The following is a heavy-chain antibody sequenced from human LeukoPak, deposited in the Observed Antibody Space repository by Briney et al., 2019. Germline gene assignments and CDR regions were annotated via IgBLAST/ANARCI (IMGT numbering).Heavy chain of an antibody. V-gene: IGHV3-30*18. J-gene: IGHJ4*02. Sequence: GRSLRLSCAASGFTFSSYGMHWVRQAPGKGLEWVAVISYDGSNKYYADSVKGRFIISRDNSKNTLYLQMNSLRAEDTAVYYCAKDESYDSSGYSDYWGQGTLVTVSS. CDR2: ISYDGSNK. D-gene: IGHD3-22*01. CDR1: GFTFSSYG. CDR3: AKDESYDSSGYSDY.